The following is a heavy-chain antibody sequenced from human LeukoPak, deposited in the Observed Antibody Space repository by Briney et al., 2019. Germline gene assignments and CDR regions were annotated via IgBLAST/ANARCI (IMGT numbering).Heavy chain of an antibody. V-gene: IGHV3-53*01. CDR3: AGDRWYGSGRYFDY. Sequence: GGSLRLSCAASGFTVSSNYMSWVRQAPGKGLEWVSVIYSGGSTYYADSVKGRFTISRDNSKNTLYLQMNSLRAEDTAVYYCAGDRWYGSGRYFDYWGQGTLVTVSS. D-gene: IGHD3-10*01. J-gene: IGHJ4*02. CDR2: IYSGGST. CDR1: GFTVSSNY.